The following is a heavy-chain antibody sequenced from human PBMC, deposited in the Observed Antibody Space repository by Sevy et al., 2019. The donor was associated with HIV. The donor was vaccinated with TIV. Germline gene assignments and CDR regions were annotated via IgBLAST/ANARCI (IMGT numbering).Heavy chain of an antibody. CDR1: GFTFSSYW. D-gene: IGHD3-9*01. V-gene: IGHV3-74*01. J-gene: IGHJ4*02. CDR2: IDPDGSRT. Sequence: GSLRLSCEASGFTFSSYWMHWVRQVPGKGRVWVSRIDPDGSRTSYVDSVKGRFTIPRDNAKNTLYLQMNSLRGEDTAVYYCAKDFDWPSGYWGQGTLVTVSS. CDR3: AKDFDWPSGY.